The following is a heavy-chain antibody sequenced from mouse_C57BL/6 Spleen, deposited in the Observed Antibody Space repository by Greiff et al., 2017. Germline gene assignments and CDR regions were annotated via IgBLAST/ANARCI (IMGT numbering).Heavy chain of an antibody. CDR1: GYTFTSYW. V-gene: IGHV1-5*01. Sequence: VQLQQPGTELVKPGASVKMSCKTSGYTFTSYWMHWVKQRPGQGLEWIGAIYPGNSDTSYNQKFKGKAKLTAVTSASTAYMELSSLTNEDSAVYYCTRGLGVYFDYWGQGTTLTVSS. CDR3: TRGLGVYFDY. D-gene: IGHD4-1*01. CDR2: IYPGNSDT. J-gene: IGHJ2*01.